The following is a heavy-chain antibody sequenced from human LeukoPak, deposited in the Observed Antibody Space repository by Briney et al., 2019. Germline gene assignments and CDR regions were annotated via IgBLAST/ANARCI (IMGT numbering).Heavy chain of an antibody. D-gene: IGHD6-13*01. CDR2: IYYSGST. Sequence: SETLSLTCTVSGGSISSGGYYWSWIRQHPGKGLEWIRYIYYSGSTYYNPSLKSRVTISVDTSKNQFSLKLSSVTAADTAVYYCARDIASSSPPDYYYYMDVWGKGTTVTVSS. CDR3: ARDIASSSPPDYYYYMDV. V-gene: IGHV4-31*03. CDR1: GGSISSGGYY. J-gene: IGHJ6*03.